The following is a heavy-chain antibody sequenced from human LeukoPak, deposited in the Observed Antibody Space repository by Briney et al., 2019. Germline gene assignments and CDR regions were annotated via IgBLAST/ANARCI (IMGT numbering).Heavy chain of an antibody. Sequence: PSETLSLTCSVSGGSISDYYWGWVRQPPGRGLEWIGYIYYSGRNNYNPSLKSRVNISKEKSRNQFSLKKSSVTAADTAVYYCARDYGGSGRSGYVSPWGQGTLVTVSS. D-gene: IGHD5-12*01. CDR1: GGSISDYY. V-gene: IGHV4-59*01. CDR2: IYYSGRN. J-gene: IGHJ5*02. CDR3: ARDYGGSGRSGYVSP.